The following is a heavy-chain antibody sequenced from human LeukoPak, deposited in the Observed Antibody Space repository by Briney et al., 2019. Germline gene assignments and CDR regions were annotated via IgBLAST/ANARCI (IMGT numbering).Heavy chain of an antibody. CDR1: GFTFNTYA. CDR3: AKGPDGRVATANRYFDY. Sequence: GGSLILSCAASGFTFNTYAMSWVRQVPGKGLEWVSAIASSGGSTYFADSVKGRFTISRDNSKSTLYLQMNSLRAEDTAVYYCAKGPDGRVATANRYFDYWGQGTLVTVSS. J-gene: IGHJ4*02. V-gene: IGHV3-23*01. CDR2: IASSGGST. D-gene: IGHD5-12*01.